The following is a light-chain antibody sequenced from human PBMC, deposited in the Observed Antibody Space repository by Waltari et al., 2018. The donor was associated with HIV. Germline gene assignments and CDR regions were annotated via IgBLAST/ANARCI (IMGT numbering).Light chain of an antibody. CDR3: QQAYIAWT. Sequence: DIQMTQSPSSLSASVGDRVCISCRASQLINRVLNWYQQKSGKAPKLLIYAASTLQSGFPSMFSGSGSVTEFTLTISNLQPEDFAIYFCQQAYIAWTFGQGTKVDVK. J-gene: IGKJ1*01. V-gene: IGKV1-39*01. CDR2: AAS. CDR1: QLINRV.